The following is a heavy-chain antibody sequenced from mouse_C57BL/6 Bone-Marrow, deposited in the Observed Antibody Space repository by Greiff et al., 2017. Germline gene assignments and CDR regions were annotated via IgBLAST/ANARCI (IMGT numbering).Heavy chain of an antibody. CDR1: GYTFTSYW. D-gene: IGHD1-3*01. CDR3: TKEWRTIYFDY. Sequence: VQLQQSGTVLARPGASVKMSCKTSGYTFTSYWMHWVKQRPGPGLEWIGAIYPGNSDTSYNQKFKGKAKLTAVTSASTAYMERSSLTNEDSAVYYCTKEWRTIYFDYWGQGTTLTVSS. V-gene: IGHV1-5*01. CDR2: IYPGNSDT. J-gene: IGHJ2*01.